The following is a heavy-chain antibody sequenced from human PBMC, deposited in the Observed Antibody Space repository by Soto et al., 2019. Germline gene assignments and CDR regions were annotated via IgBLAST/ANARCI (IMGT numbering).Heavy chain of an antibody. Sequence: GGSLRLSCAASGFTFSSYAMSWVRQAPGKGLEWVSAISGSGGSTYYADSVKGRFTISRDNSKNTLYLQMNSLRAEDTAVYYCAKVKTARLPRFYYGMDVWGQGTTVTVSS. CDR2: ISGSGGST. J-gene: IGHJ6*02. CDR1: GFTFSSYA. CDR3: AKVKTARLPRFYYGMDV. V-gene: IGHV3-23*01. D-gene: IGHD2-21*02.